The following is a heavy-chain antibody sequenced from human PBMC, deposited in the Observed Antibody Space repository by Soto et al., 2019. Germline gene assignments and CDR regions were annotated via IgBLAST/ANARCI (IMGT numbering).Heavy chain of an antibody. V-gene: IGHV5-10-1*01. Sequence: PGESLKISCKGSGYRFTSYWISWVRQMPGKGLEWMGRIDPSDSYTNYSPSFQGHVTISADKSISTAYLQWSSLKASDTAMYYCARHVPLDYCSGGSCYGWSWFDPWGQGTLVTVSS. CDR2: IDPSDSYT. CDR1: GYRFTSYW. D-gene: IGHD2-15*01. J-gene: IGHJ5*02. CDR3: ARHVPLDYCSGGSCYGWSWFDP.